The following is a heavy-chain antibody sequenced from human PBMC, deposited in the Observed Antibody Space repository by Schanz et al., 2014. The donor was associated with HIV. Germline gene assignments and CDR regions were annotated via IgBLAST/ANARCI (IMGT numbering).Heavy chain of an antibody. CDR3: ARAAFSSEYYYGMDV. D-gene: IGHD3-3*02. CDR2: MIPIFATP. Sequence: QVQLVQSGAEVKKPGSSVKVSCKASGGTFSSYAISWVRQAPGQGLEWMGGMIPIFATPNYAQKFQGRVTIIADESTSTAYMELSSLRSADTAVYFCARAAFSSEYYYGMDVWGQGTTVTVSS. J-gene: IGHJ6*02. CDR1: GGTFSSYA. V-gene: IGHV1-69*01.